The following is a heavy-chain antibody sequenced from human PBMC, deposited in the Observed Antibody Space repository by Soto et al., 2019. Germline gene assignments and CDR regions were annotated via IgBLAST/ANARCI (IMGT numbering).Heavy chain of an antibody. CDR2: ISGSGGST. J-gene: IGHJ4*02. CDR1: GFTFSSYA. Sequence: GGSLRLSCAASGFTFSSYAMSWVRQAPGKGLEWVSAISGSGGSTYYADSVKGRFTISRDNSKNTLYLQMNSLRAEDTAVYYCAKDPPFITMIVDTFDYWGQGTPVTVSS. D-gene: IGHD3-22*01. V-gene: IGHV3-23*01. CDR3: AKDPPFITMIVDTFDY.